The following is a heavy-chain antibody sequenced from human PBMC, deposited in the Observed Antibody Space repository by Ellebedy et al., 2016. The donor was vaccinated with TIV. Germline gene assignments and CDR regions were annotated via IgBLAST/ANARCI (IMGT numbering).Heavy chain of an antibody. Sequence: PGGTLRLSCAASGFTVSSKYISRVRQAPGKGLEWVSVCYYDGNTYHADSVNGRFTISRDNSKNTVYLQMNSLRAEDTAVYYCARDGEGGPYAYWGQGTLVTVSS. V-gene: IGHV3-53*01. CDR2: CYYDGNT. J-gene: IGHJ4*02. CDR3: ARDGEGGPYAY. CDR1: GFTVSSKY. D-gene: IGHD3-10*01.